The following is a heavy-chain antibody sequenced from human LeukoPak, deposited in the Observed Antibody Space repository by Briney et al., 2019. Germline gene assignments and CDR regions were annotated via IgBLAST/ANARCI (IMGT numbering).Heavy chain of an antibody. Sequence: SETLSLTCAVYGGSFSGYYWSWIRQPPGKGLEWIGEINHSGSTNYNLSLKSRATISVDTSKNQFSLKLSSVTAADTAVYYCARDWGVSARPGYMDVWGKGTTVTVSS. CDR3: ARDWGVSARPGYMDV. CDR1: GGSFSGYY. J-gene: IGHJ6*03. CDR2: INHSGST. D-gene: IGHD6-6*01. V-gene: IGHV4-34*01.